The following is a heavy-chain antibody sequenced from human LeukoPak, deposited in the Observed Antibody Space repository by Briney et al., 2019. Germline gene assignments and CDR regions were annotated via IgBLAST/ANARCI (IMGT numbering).Heavy chain of an antibody. CDR2: INHSGST. V-gene: IGHV4-34*01. CDR1: GGSFSGYY. D-gene: IGHD3-22*01. CDR3: ARGLWYYDSSGYFKAGLVRTPPELDP. Sequence: SSETLSLTCAVYGGSFSGYYWSWIRQPPGKGLEWIGEINHSGSTNYNPSLKSRVTISVDTSKNQFSLKLSSVTAADTAVYYCARGLWYYDSSGYFKAGLVRTPPELDPWGQGTLVTVSS. J-gene: IGHJ5*02.